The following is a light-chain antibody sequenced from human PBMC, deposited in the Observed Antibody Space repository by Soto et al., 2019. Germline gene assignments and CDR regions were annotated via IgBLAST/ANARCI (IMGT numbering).Light chain of an antibody. V-gene: IGKV3-11*01. CDR2: DAS. Sequence: EIQLTQSPATLSLSPGERATLSCRASQSISSYLAWYQQKPGQAPRLFIYDASNRVTGIPSRFRGSGSGTDFTLTISTLEPEDFAVYYCQQRSSCPWTFGQGTKVEIK. CDR1: QSISSY. CDR3: QQRSSCPWT. J-gene: IGKJ1*01.